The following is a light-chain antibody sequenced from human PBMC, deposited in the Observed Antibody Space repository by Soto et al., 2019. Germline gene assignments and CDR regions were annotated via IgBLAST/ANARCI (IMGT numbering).Light chain of an antibody. CDR3: QSYDSSLSGSRV. V-gene: IGLV1-40*01. Sequence: QSVLTQPPSVSGAPGQRVTISCTGSSSNIGAGYDVHWYQQLPGTAPKLLIYGNSNRPSGVPDRLSGSKSGTSASLAITGLQAEDAADYSCQSYDSSLSGSRVFGTGTKLTVL. J-gene: IGLJ1*01. CDR1: SSNIGAGYD. CDR2: GNS.